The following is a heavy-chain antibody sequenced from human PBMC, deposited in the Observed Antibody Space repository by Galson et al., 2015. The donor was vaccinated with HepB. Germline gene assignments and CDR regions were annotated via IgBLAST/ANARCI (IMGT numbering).Heavy chain of an antibody. J-gene: IGHJ5*01. CDR2: IYYSGKT. V-gene: IGHV4-59*12. D-gene: IGHD2-21*02. CDR1: GGSISSYY. Sequence: ETLSLTCTVSGGSISSYYWSWIRQPPGKGLEWIGYIYYSGKTNYNPSLKSRVTISVDTSKNQFSLQLNSVTPDDTAVYYCARDVSARFHSWGQGTLVTVSS. CDR3: ARDVSARFHS.